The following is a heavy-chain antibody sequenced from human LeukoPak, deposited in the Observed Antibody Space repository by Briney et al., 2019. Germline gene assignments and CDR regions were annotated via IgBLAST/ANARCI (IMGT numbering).Heavy chain of an antibody. CDR2: IWSDGSNK. V-gene: IGHV3-33*01. D-gene: IGHD5/OR15-5a*01. CDR3: ARGGMKVYPEGVSLYYGVDV. CDR1: GFVFSRYG. J-gene: IGHJ6*02. Sequence: GGSLRLSCAASGFVFSRYGMHWVRQAPGKGLEWVAVIWSDGSNKYYADSVKGRFTISRDNDKNTLYLQVDRLRAEDTAVYSCARGGMKVYPEGVSLYYGVDVWGQGTTVTVSS.